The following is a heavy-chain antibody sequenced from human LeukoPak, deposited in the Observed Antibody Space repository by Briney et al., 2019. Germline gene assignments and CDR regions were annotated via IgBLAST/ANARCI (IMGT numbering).Heavy chain of an antibody. Sequence: GSLRLSCAASGFTFSSYSMNWVRQAPGKGLEWVSSISRSSSYIYYADSVKGRFTISRDNAKNSLYLQMNSLRAEDTAVYYCARVLRYCSGGNCYSGGLGYMDVWGKGTTVTISS. J-gene: IGHJ6*03. D-gene: IGHD2-15*01. CDR2: ISRSSSYI. CDR3: ARVLRYCSGGNCYSGGLGYMDV. V-gene: IGHV3-21*01. CDR1: GFTFSSYS.